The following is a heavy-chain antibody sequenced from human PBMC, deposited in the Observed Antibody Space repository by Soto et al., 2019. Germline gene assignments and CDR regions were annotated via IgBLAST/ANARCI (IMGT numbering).Heavy chain of an antibody. CDR1: GGSFSGYY. CDR3: ARGRTDRPYNGFDP. CDR2: INHSGST. V-gene: IGHV4-34*01. Sequence: PSETLSLTCAVYGGSFSGYYWSWIRQPPGKGLEWIGEINHSGSTNYNPSLKSRVTISVDTSKNQFSLKLSSVTAADTAVYYCARGRTDRPYNGFDPWGQGTLVTVAS. J-gene: IGHJ5*02.